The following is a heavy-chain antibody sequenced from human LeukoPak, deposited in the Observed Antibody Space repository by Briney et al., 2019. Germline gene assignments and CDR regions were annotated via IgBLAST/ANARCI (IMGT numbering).Heavy chain of an antibody. D-gene: IGHD6-19*01. J-gene: IGHJ4*02. CDR1: GFTLSTYG. Sequence: GGSLRLSCSASGFTLSTYGMQWVRQAPGKGLEYVSTISYNGGSTFYVDSVKGRFTISRDNSQNTLYLQMSSLRVDDTAMYYCVRRSSGWSFDFWGQGTLVTVSS. CDR3: VRRSSGWSFDF. CDR2: ISYNGGST. V-gene: IGHV3-64D*06.